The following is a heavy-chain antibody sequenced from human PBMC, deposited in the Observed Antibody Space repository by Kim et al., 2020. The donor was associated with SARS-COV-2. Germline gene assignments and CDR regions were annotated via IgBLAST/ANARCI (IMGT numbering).Heavy chain of an antibody. J-gene: IGHJ4*02. CDR2: IYYSGST. Sequence: SETLSLTCTVSGGSISSYYWSWIRQPPGKGLEWIGYIYYSGSTNYNPSLKSRVTISVDTSKNQFSLKLSSVTAADTAVYYCATSSNPELLWFTYWGQGTLVTVSS. CDR3: ATSSNPELLWFTY. V-gene: IGHV4-59*01. D-gene: IGHD3-10*01. CDR1: GGSISSYY.